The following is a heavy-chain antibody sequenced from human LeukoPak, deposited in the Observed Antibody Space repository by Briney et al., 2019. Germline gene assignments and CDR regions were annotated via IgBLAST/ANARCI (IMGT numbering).Heavy chain of an antibody. CDR3: ARDQNWGLFDY. CDR1: GYTFNSYG. CDR2: IIPIFGTA. D-gene: IGHD3-16*01. J-gene: IGHJ4*02. V-gene: IGHV1-69*05. Sequence: ASVKVSCKASGYTFNSYGISWVRQAPGQGLEWMGGIIPIFGTANYAQKFQGRVTITTDESTSTAYMELSSLRSEDTAVYYCARDQNWGLFDYWGQGTLVTVSS.